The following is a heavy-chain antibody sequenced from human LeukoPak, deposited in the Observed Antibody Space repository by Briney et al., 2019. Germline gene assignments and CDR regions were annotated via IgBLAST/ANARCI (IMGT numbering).Heavy chain of an antibody. J-gene: IGHJ4*02. Sequence: QTGGSLRLSCAASGFTVSSNYMSWVRQAPGKGLEWVSVIYDGGSTYYADSVKGRFTISRDNSKNTLYLQMNSLRAEDTAVYYCARAISGYYDYWGQGTLVTVSS. CDR3: ARAISGYYDY. V-gene: IGHV3-66*02. D-gene: IGHD3-22*01. CDR1: GFTVSSNY. CDR2: IYDGGST.